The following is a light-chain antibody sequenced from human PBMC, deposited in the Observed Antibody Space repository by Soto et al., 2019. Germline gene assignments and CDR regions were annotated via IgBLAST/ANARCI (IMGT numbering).Light chain of an antibody. CDR1: SSDVGGYKF. Sequence: QSVLTQPPSASGSPGQSVTISCTGTSSDVGGYKFVSWYQQHPGKAPKLIIYEVSNRPSGVSNRFSGSKSGNTAFLTISGLQAEDEADYYCNSYTSSSTWVFGGGTKLTVL. CDR3: NSYTSSSTWV. J-gene: IGLJ3*02. CDR2: EVS. V-gene: IGLV2-14*01.